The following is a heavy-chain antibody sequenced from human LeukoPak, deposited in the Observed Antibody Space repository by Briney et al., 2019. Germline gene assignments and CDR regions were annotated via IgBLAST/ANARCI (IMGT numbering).Heavy chain of an antibody. V-gene: IGHV1-46*01. CDR3: ARPITGTTVFDY. Sequence: ASVKVSCKASGYTFTGYYMHWVRQAPGQGLEWMGIIIPSGGSTSYALKFQDRFTMTRDTSTSTVYMELSSLRSEDTAVYYCARPITGTTVFDYWGQGTLVTVSS. CDR1: GYTFTGYY. CDR2: IIPSGGST. J-gene: IGHJ4*02. D-gene: IGHD1-7*01.